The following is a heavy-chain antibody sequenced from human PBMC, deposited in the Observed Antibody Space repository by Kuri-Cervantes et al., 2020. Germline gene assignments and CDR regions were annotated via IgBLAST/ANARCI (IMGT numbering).Heavy chain of an antibody. CDR2: SNAGNGNT. J-gene: IGHJ6*02. CDR1: GYTFTSYA. V-gene: IGHV1-3*02. Sequence: ASVKVSCKASGYTFTSYAMHWVRQAPGQRLEWMGWSNAGNGNTKYSQEFQGRVTITRDTSASTAYMELRSLRSDDTAVYYCARDSFEAAGTRYYYGMDVWGQGTTVTVSS. CDR3: ARDSFEAAGTRYYYGMDV. D-gene: IGHD6-13*01.